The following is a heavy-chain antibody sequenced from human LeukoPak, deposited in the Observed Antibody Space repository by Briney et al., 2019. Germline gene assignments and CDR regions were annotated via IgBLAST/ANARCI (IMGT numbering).Heavy chain of an antibody. CDR1: GFTFRDYT. CDR3: AKDSPSRTATTEVPVDY. Sequence: PGGSLRLSCAASGFTFRDYTMNWVRQAPGKGLEWLASISNSSSYIYFANSVRGRFTISRDNAKNSLYLQMNSLRAEDTAVYYCAKDSPSRTATTEVPVDYWGQGTLVTVSS. V-gene: IGHV3-21*01. CDR2: ISNSSSYI. J-gene: IGHJ4*02. D-gene: IGHD1/OR15-1a*01.